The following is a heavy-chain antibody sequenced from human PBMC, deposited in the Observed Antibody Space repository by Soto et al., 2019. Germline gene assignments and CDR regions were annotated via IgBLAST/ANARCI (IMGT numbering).Heavy chain of an antibody. Sequence: GGSLRLSCAASGFTFSSYAMSWVRQAPGKGLEWVSAISGSGGSTYYADSVKGRFTISRDNSKNTLYLQMNSLRAEDTAVYYCAKDRPPHRRSTICGVVTNYFDYWGQGTLVTVSS. CDR3: AKDRPPHRRSTICGVVTNYFDY. D-gene: IGHD3-3*01. CDR1: GFTFSSYA. CDR2: ISGSGGST. J-gene: IGHJ4*02. V-gene: IGHV3-23*01.